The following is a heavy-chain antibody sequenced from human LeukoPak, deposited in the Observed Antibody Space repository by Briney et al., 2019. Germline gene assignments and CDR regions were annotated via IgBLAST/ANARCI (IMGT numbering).Heavy chain of an antibody. CDR3: ARSNDGRWWSSTSSRAFDI. Sequence: GSPRPSCAASGFTSCMFWISWGRPAPREGVGWVANIKQVGSEKYYVDSVKGRFTISRDNAKNSLYLQMNSLRAEDTAVYYCARSNDGRWWSSTSSRAFDIWGQGTMVTVSS. D-gene: IGHD2-2*01. CDR1: GFTSCMFW. J-gene: IGHJ3*02. CDR2: IKQVGSEK. V-gene: IGHV3-7*01.